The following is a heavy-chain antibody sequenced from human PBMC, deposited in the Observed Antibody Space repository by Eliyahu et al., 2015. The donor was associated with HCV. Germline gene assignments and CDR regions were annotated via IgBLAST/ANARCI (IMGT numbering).Heavy chain of an antibody. J-gene: IGHJ3*02. CDR3: VRWDGDLRAFDI. CDR2: IRYDGSDQ. D-gene: IGHD1-26*01. Sequence: QGQLVESGGGVVQPGRSLRLSCAASGFRFGGYGMHWVRQAPGKGLEFVAGIRYDGSDQYYADFVKGRFTTSRDNSKSILYLQMNSLRAEDTALYFCVRWDGDLRAFDIWGRGTRVTVSS. CDR1: GFRFGGYG. V-gene: IGHV3-33*01.